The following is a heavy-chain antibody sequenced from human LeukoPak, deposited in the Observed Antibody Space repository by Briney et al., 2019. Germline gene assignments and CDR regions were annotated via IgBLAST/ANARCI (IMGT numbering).Heavy chain of an antibody. D-gene: IGHD3-10*01. Sequence: GESLKISCKGSGYSFTSYWISWVRQMPGKGLEWMGRIDPSDSYTNYSPSFQGHVTISADKSISTAYLQWSSLKASDTAMYYCARHVVAYGSGSYYIYFDYWGQGTLVTVSS. J-gene: IGHJ4*02. V-gene: IGHV5-10-1*01. CDR1: GYSFTSYW. CDR3: ARHVVAYGSGSYYIYFDY. CDR2: IDPSDSYT.